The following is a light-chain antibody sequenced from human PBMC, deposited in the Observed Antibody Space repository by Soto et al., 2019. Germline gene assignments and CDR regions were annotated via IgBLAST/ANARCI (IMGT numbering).Light chain of an antibody. V-gene: IGKV1-9*01. CDR2: AAS. Sequence: DIKLTQSPSFLSESLENRVTTTCRASPGISCYLAWYRQKPGKAPKLLIYAASTLQSGVPSRFSVSGSGTKFTLTISSLQPEDFATCYSHQLNSYSWTFGQGTKVEIK. CDR1: PGISCY. CDR3: HQLNSYSWT. J-gene: IGKJ1*01.